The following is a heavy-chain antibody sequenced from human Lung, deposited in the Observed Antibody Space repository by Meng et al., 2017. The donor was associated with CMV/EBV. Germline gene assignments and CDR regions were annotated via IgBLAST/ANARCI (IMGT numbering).Heavy chain of an antibody. Sequence: SXTXSLXCTVSGDSIGRFYWTWVRQSPGKGLEWIGSVSYSGSTNYNPSFESRVFMSVDSSTHHFSLYLTSVTAADTAVYFCARARHFDVWSGLLDHWGQGAXVTVSS. J-gene: IGHJ4*02. V-gene: IGHV4-59*01. D-gene: IGHD3-3*01. CDR3: ARARHFDVWSGLLDH. CDR1: GDSIGRFY. CDR2: VSYSGST.